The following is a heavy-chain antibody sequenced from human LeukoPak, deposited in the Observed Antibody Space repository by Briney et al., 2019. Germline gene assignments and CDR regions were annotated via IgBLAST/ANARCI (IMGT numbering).Heavy chain of an antibody. CDR2: ISYDGRNS. CDR1: GFTFGSYA. D-gene: IGHD2-21*01. CDR3: ASERSHVVGPSFDY. J-gene: IGHJ4*02. Sequence: GGSLRLSCAASGFTFGSYAMHWARQAPGKGLEWTAVISYDGRNSDYAVSVKGRFIISRDNSKNMMYLQLKNLRTEDTAIYYCASERSHVVGPSFDYWGQGTLVTVSS. V-gene: IGHV3-30*04.